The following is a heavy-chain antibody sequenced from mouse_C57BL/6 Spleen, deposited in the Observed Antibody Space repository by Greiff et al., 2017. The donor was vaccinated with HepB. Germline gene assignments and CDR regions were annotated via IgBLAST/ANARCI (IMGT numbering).Heavy chain of an antibody. CDR3: ARDGDDYDPYFDY. CDR1: GFTFSSYA. D-gene: IGHD2-4*01. CDR2: ISDGGSYT. Sequence: DVHLVESGGGLVKPGGSLKLSCAASGFTFSSYAMSWVRQTPEKRLEWVATISDGGSYTYYPDNVKGRFTISRDNAKNNLYLQMSHLKSEDTAMYYCARDGDDYDPYFDYWGQGTTLTVSS. J-gene: IGHJ2*01. V-gene: IGHV5-4*01.